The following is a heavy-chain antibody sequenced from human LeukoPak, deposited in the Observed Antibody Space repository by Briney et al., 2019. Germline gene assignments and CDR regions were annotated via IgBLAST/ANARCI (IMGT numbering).Heavy chain of an antibody. J-gene: IGHJ4*02. V-gene: IGHV4-34*01. CDR1: GGSFSGYY. Sequence: PSETLSLTCAVYGGSFSGYYWSWIRRPPGKGLEWIGNIYYPGSTNYNPSLKSRVTISVDTSKNHFSLKLSSVTAADTAMYYCARHSATTWWSLDSWGQGTLVTVSS. CDR3: ARHSATTWWSLDS. CDR2: IYYPGST. D-gene: IGHD2-8*02.